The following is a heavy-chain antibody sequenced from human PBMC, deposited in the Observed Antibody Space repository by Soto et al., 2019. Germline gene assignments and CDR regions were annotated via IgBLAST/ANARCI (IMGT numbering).Heavy chain of an antibody. Sequence: SQTLSLTCGISGDSVSRHTAAWNWIRQSPSRGLEWLGRTYYTSKWYNDYATSVKSRITIKSDTSKNQFSLQLNSVTPEDTAVYYCARGNYHYYGMDVWGQGTTVTVS. J-gene: IGHJ6*02. V-gene: IGHV6-1*01. CDR2: TYYTSKWYN. CDR1: GDSVSRHTAA. CDR3: ARGNYHYYGMDV.